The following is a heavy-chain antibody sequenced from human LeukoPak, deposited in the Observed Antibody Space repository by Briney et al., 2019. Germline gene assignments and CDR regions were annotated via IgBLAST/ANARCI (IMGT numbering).Heavy chain of an antibody. Sequence: GGSLRLSYAASGFTFSSYVMSCVRQAPGKGLEWVSAISFSGDRTYYADSVKGRFTVSRDNSKNTLYLQLNSLRVDDTAVYYCTRFSEQWRENYYYGMGVWGKGTTVT. CDR2: ISFSGDRT. V-gene: IGHV3-23*01. CDR3: TRFSEQWRENYYYGMGV. CDR1: GFTFSSYV. D-gene: IGHD6-19*01. J-gene: IGHJ6*04.